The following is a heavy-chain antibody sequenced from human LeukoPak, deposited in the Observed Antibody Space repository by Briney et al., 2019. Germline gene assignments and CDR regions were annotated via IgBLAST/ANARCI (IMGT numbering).Heavy chain of an antibody. CDR3: ARVQNNYYDSSGYYSEDY. Sequence: GGSLRLSCAASGFTFSSYEMNWVRQAPGKGLEWVANIKQDGSEKYYVDSVKGRFTISRDNAKNSLYLQMNSLRAEDTAVYYCARVQNNYYDSSGYYSEDYWGQGTLVTVSS. CDR2: IKQDGSEK. J-gene: IGHJ4*02. D-gene: IGHD3-22*01. V-gene: IGHV3-7*01. CDR1: GFTFSSYE.